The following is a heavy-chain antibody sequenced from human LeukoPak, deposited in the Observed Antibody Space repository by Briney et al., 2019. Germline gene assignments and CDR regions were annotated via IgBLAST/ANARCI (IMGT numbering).Heavy chain of an antibody. CDR1: GFSLSSSGVG. J-gene: IGHJ4*02. D-gene: IGHD2-15*01. Sequence: SGPTLVKPTQTLTQTCTFSGFSLSSSGVGVGWIRQPPGKALEWLALIYWNDDKRYSPSLKSRLTITKDTSKNQVVLTMTNMDPVDTATYYCARTHLLPTSYGDFDYWGQGTLVTVSS. CDR2: IYWNDDK. V-gene: IGHV2-5*01. CDR3: ARTHLLPTSYGDFDY.